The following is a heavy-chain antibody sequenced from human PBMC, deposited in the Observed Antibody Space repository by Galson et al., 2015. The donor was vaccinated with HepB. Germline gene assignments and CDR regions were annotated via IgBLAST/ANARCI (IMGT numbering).Heavy chain of an antibody. D-gene: IGHD2/OR15-2a*01. J-gene: IGHJ2*01. CDR2: IYHNRGT. V-gene: IGHV4-59*01. Sequence: IRQSPGKGLEWIGYIYHNRGTNYSPSLRSRATISLDTSRSQFSLRLTSVTAADTAIYYCARAPSAIIVTYFDHWGRGTLVTVSS. CDR3: ARAPSAIIVTYFDH.